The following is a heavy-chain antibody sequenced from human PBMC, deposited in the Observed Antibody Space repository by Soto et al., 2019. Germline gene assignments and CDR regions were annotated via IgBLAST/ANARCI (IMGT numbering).Heavy chain of an antibody. CDR3: AHRRPDTAMVFDY. CDR2: IYWDDNK. D-gene: IGHD5-18*01. J-gene: IGHJ4*02. CDR1: GFSLITSGMG. Sequence: SGPTLVNPTQTLTLTCSFSGFSLITSGMGVGWNSQPPGKALEWLALIYWDDNKRYSPSLKSRVTITKDTSKNQVVLTMTNMDSVDIATYYCAHRRPDTAMVFDYWGLGTLVTVSS. V-gene: IGHV2-5*02.